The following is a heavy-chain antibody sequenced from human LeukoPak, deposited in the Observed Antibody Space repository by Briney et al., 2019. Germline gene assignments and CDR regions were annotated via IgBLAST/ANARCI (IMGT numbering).Heavy chain of an antibody. CDR1: GFTFSIAA. CDR2: ISGNVVS. CDR3: VGDGRDGYNKYFYH. Sequence: GGSLRLSCSASGFTFSIAAMHWVRQAPGKGLQYVSVISGNVVSSYADSVKGRFIISRDNSKNTVYLQMSSLRAEDTAVYYCVGDGRDGYNKYFYHWGQGTLVTVSS. J-gene: IGHJ1*01. D-gene: IGHD5-24*01. V-gene: IGHV3-64D*06.